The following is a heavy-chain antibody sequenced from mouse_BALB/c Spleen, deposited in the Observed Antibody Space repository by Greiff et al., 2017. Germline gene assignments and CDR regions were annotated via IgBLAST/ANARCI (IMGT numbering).Heavy chain of an antibody. J-gene: IGHJ4*01. CDR3: ARGITTVVATGAMDY. V-gene: IGHV2-9*02. CDR2: IWAGGST. CDR1: GFSLTSYG. D-gene: IGHD1-1*01. Sequence: QVQLQQSGPGLVAPSQSLSITCTVSGFSLTSYGVHWVRQPPGKGLEWLGVIWAGGSTNYNSALMSRLSISKDNSKSQVFLKMNSLQTDDTAMYYCARGITTVVATGAMDYWGQGTSVTVSS.